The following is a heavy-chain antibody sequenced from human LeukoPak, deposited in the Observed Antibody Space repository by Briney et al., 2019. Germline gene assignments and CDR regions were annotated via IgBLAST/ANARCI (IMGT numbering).Heavy chain of an antibody. CDR3: ATEGHYTVAFDI. Sequence: GTSLRVSCAASGFTFSVYGMHWVRQAPGKGLEWVALISHDGSVKYYADSVKGRFTISRDNSENTLYLQMNSLRAEDTAVYYCATEGHYTVAFDIWGQGTMVTVSS. J-gene: IGHJ3*02. D-gene: IGHD3-10*01. CDR2: ISHDGSVK. V-gene: IGHV3-30*03. CDR1: GFTFSVYG.